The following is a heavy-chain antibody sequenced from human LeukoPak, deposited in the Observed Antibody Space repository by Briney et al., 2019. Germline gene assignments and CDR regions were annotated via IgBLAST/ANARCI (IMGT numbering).Heavy chain of an antibody. Sequence: PSGTLSLTCAVYGGSFSGDYWSWIRQPPGKGLEWIGEINHSGSTNYNPSLKSRVTISVDTSKNQFSLKLSSVTAADTAVYYCARAAGGRQEDYWGQGTLVTVSS. CDR1: GGSFSGDY. CDR2: INHSGST. J-gene: IGHJ4*02. V-gene: IGHV4-34*01. CDR3: ARAAGGRQEDY. D-gene: IGHD3-10*01.